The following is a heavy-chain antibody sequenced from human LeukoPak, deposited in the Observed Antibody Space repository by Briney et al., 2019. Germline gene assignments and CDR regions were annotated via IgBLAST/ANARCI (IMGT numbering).Heavy chain of an antibody. CDR3: ARTVLLWFGESLGIYYVDV. J-gene: IGHJ6*03. CDR1: GYTFTSYG. Sequence: ASVKVSCKASGYTFTSYGISWVRQAPGQGLEWMGWISAYNGNTNYAQKLQGRVTMTTDTSTSTAYMELRSLRSDDTAVYYCARTVLLWFGESLGIYYVDVWGKGTTVTISS. V-gene: IGHV1-18*01. D-gene: IGHD3-10*01. CDR2: ISAYNGNT.